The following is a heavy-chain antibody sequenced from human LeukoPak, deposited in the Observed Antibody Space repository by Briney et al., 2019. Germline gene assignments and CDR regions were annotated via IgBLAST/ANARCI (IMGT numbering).Heavy chain of an antibody. CDR3: AKDFFVGPTHWQGFGS. V-gene: IGHV4-59*02. CDR1: GGSVSSHY. Sequence: PSEALSLTCTVSGGSVSSHYWSWIRQPPGKGLEWIGYIYYTGSTDYIPSLKSRVTISIDTSKNQFSLKLTSVTAADTAIYYCAKDFFVGPTHWQGFGSWGQGTLVTVSS. J-gene: IGHJ4*02. D-gene: IGHD3-3*01. CDR2: IYYTGST.